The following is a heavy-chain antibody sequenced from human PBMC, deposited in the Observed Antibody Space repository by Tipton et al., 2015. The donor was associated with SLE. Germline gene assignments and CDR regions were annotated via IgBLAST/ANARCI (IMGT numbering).Heavy chain of an antibody. CDR2: IYTSGST. D-gene: IGHD4-23*01. J-gene: IGHJ6*03. Sequence: TLSLTCIVSGGSISSDTYYWSWLRQPAGKGLEWIGHIYTSGSTNYNPSLKSRVTISVDTSKNQFSLKLSSVTAADTAVYYCASLGIERWYPGYYYYYMDVWGKGTTVTVSS. V-gene: IGHV4-61*09. CDR1: GGSISSDTYY. CDR3: ASLGIERWYPGYYYYYMDV.